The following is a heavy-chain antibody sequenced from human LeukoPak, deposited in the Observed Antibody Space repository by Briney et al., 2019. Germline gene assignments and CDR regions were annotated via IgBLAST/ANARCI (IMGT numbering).Heavy chain of an antibody. CDR1: GYTFSGYY. Sequence: ASVKVSCKASGYTFSGYYIHWVRQAPGQGFEWMGWINPHSGGTNYAQKFQGRVTMTRDTSITTAYMELSSLRSDDTALYYCAEQRLVTFWGQGTLVTVSS. D-gene: IGHD2-21*02. CDR3: AEQRLVTF. J-gene: IGHJ4*02. CDR2: INPHSGGT. V-gene: IGHV1-2*02.